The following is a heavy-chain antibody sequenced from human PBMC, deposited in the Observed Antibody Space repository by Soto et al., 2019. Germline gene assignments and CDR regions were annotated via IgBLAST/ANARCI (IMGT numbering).Heavy chain of an antibody. V-gene: IGHV4-38-2*01. CDR2: IYHAVSV. Sequence: SETLSLTCAVSGYSIASGYYWAWIRQSPGKGLEWIGSIYHAVSVYYNPSLNSRVAVSLDTSKNHFSLKLTSVTAAVTAVYYCASTFDYYGMDVWGQGTTVTVSS. J-gene: IGHJ6*02. CDR3: ASTFDYYGMDV. CDR1: GYSIASGYY.